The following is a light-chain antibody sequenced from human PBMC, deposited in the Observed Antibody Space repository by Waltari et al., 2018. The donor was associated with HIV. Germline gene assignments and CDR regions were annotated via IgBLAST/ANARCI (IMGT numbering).Light chain of an antibody. CDR1: TNDVGGYNY. CDR2: DVS. CDR3: CSYAGTYTLAV. Sequence: QSALTQPRSVSGSPGQSVTISCTGTTNDVGGYNYVSWYQHHPGKAPKLVIYDVSQRPAWVPGRFSGSKAGNKASLTISGRQAEDEAEYYCCSYAGTYTLAVFGGGTKLTVL. V-gene: IGLV2-11*01. J-gene: IGLJ2*01.